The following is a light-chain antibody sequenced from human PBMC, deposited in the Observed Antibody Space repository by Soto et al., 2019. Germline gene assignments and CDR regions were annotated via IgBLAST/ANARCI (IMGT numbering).Light chain of an antibody. Sequence: QSALSQPASVSWSPGHLIAISCTGTSSDIGAYNYVSWYQHHPGKAPKLIIYDVSSRPSGVSNRFSGSKSGNAASLTISGLQADDEADYFCASYTAYNHLVVFGGGTKVTVL. V-gene: IGLV2-14*01. CDR3: ASYTAYNHLVV. CDR1: SSDIGAYNY. CDR2: DVS. J-gene: IGLJ2*01.